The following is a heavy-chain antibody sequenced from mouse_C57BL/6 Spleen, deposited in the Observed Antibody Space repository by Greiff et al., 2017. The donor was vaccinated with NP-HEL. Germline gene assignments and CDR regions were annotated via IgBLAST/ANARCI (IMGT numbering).Heavy chain of an antibody. CDR2: IYPRSGNT. D-gene: IGHD1-1*01. CDR3: ATGYYYGSSYAMDY. Sequence: VQLQQSGAELARPGASVKLSCKASGYTFTSYGISWVKQRTGQGLEWIGEIYPRSGNTYYNEKFKGKATLTADKSSSTAYMELRSLTSEDSAVYFCATGYYYGSSYAMDYWGQGTSVTVSS. CDR1: GYTFTSYG. J-gene: IGHJ4*01. V-gene: IGHV1-81*01.